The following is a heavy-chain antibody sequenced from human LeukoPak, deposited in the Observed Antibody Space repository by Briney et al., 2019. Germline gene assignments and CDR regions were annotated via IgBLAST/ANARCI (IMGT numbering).Heavy chain of an antibody. Sequence: PSETLSLTCTVSGGSISSYYWSWIRQPPGKGLEWIGYIYYSGSTNYNPSLKSRVTISVDTSKNQFSLKLSSMTAADTAVYYCAGHHPRNTVDFWGQGTLVTVSS. J-gene: IGHJ4*02. V-gene: IGHV4-59*08. D-gene: IGHD2-8*02. CDR2: IYYSGST. CDR1: GGSISSYY. CDR3: AGHHPRNTVDF.